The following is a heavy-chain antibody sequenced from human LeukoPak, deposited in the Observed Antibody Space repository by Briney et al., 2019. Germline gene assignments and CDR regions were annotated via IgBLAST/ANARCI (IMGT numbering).Heavy chain of an antibody. CDR2: FNPENGNT. CDR1: GYTFTSYG. Sequence: ASVKVSCKASGYTFTSYGITWVRQAPGQGLEWMGWFNPENGNTNYAQKVQGRVTMTADTSTSTSYMELRSLRSDDTAVYYCAREHSSSWDQFDYWGQGTLVTVSS. J-gene: IGHJ4*02. CDR3: AREHSSSWDQFDY. D-gene: IGHD6-13*01. V-gene: IGHV1-18*01.